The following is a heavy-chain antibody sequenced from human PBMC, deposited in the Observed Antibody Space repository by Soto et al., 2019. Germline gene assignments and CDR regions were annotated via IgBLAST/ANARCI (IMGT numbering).Heavy chain of an antibody. CDR3: ARHREGDIVVVPAAMPEVSYYYMDV. V-gene: IGHV4-39*01. D-gene: IGHD2-2*01. Sequence: SETLSLTCTVSGGSISSSSYYWGWIRQPPGKGLEWIGSIYYSGSTYYNPSLKSRVTISVDTSKNQFSLKLSSVTAADTAVYYCARHREGDIVVVPAAMPEVSYYYMDVWGKGTTVTVSS. CDR2: IYYSGST. J-gene: IGHJ6*03. CDR1: GGSISSSSYY.